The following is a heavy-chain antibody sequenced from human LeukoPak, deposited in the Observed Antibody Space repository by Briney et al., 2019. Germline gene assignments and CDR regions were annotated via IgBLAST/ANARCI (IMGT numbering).Heavy chain of an antibody. CDR2: IHSDGSST. J-gene: IGHJ4*02. V-gene: IGHV3-74*01. Sequence: GGSLRLSCAASGFTFSNYWMHWVRQAPGKGLVWVSRIHSDGSSTTYADSVKGRFTISRDNAKNTLYLQMNSLRAEDTAVYYCAKGRSKAPDYWGQGTLVTVSS. CDR3: AKGRSKAPDY. D-gene: IGHD4-11*01. CDR1: GFTFSNYW.